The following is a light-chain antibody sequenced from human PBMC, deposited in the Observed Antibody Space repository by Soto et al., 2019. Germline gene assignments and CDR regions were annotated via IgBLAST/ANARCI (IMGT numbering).Light chain of an antibody. CDR2: AAS. V-gene: IGKV1-39*01. CDR3: QQTYSNSLYT. Sequence: DIQMTQSPSSLSASVGDRVTITCRASVSISSYLNWYQQRPGKAPKLLIYAASSLQSGVPSRFSGSGSGTDFTLTISNLQHEDLATYFCQQTYSNSLYTFGQGTTLDIK. CDR1: VSISSY. J-gene: IGKJ2*01.